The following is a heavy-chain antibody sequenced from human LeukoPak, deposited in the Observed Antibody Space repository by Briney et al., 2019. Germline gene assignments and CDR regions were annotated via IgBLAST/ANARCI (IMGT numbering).Heavy chain of an antibody. J-gene: IGHJ4*02. D-gene: IGHD3-3*01. V-gene: IGHV1-18*01. CDR3: ARAPDDYDFWSGPFDY. Sequence: ASVKVSCKASGYTFTNYGISWVRQAPGQGLEWMGWISAYSGNTNYAQNLQGRVTMTTDTSTSAAYMELRSLRSDDTAVYYCARAPDDYDFWSGPFDYWGRGTLVTVSS. CDR2: ISAYSGNT. CDR1: GYTFTNYG.